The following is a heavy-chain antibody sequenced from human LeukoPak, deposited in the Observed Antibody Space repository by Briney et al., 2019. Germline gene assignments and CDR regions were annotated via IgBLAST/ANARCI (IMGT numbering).Heavy chain of an antibody. Sequence: GGSLRLSCAASGFTFSSYSMNWVRQAPGKGLEWVSSISSSSSYIYYADSVKGRFTISRDNAKNSLYLQMNSLRAEDTAIYYCAKEIYTVGRPCFDHWGQGALVTVSS. CDR3: AKEIYTVGRPCFDH. J-gene: IGHJ4*02. D-gene: IGHD2-21*01. V-gene: IGHV3-21*04. CDR1: GFTFSSYS. CDR2: ISSSSSYI.